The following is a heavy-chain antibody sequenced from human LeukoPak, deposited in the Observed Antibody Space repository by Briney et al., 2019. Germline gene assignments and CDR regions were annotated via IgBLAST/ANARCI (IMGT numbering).Heavy chain of an antibody. J-gene: IGHJ4*02. Sequence: SETLSLTCAVYGGSFSGYYWSWIRQPPGKGLEWIGEINHSGSTNYNPSLKSRVTISVDTSKNQFSLKLSSVTAADTAVYYCARGPNVTTRRYFDYWGQGTLVTVSS. CDR3: ARGPNVTTRRYFDY. D-gene: IGHD4-11*01. CDR1: GGSFSGYY. V-gene: IGHV4-34*01. CDR2: INHSGST.